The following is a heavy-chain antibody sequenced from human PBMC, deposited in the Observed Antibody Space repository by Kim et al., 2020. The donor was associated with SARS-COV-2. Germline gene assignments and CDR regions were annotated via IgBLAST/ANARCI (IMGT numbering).Heavy chain of an antibody. V-gene: IGHV3-15*01. CDR3: TTEGQQLDSFDY. Sequence: YAAPVKGRFTISRDDSKNTLYLQMNSLKTEDTAVYYCTTEGQQLDSFDYWGQGTLVTVSS. J-gene: IGHJ4*02. D-gene: IGHD6-13*01.